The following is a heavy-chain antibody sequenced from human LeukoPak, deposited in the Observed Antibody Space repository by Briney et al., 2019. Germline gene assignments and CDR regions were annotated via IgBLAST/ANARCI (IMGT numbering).Heavy chain of an antibody. Sequence: GGSLRLSCAASGFTFSHYSMNWVRQAPGKGLEWVSSISSSSSYIYYADSVKGRFTISRDNAKNSLYLQMNSLRAEDTAVYYCARESGSYSYFDYWGQGTLVTVSS. V-gene: IGHV3-21*01. CDR2: ISSSSSYI. D-gene: IGHD1-26*01. CDR1: GFTFSHYS. J-gene: IGHJ4*02. CDR3: ARESGSYSYFDY.